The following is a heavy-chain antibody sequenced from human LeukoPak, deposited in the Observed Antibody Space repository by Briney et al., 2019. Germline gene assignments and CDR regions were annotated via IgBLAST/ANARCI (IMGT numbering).Heavy chain of an antibody. D-gene: IGHD6-13*01. CDR2: IWYDGSNK. Sequence: PGRSLRLSCAASGSTFSSYGMHWVRQAPGKGLEWVAVIWYDGSNKYYADSVKGRFTISRDNSKNTLYLQMNSLRAEDTAVYYCARGGLDSSSWHQFDYWGQGTLVTVSS. CDR1: GSTFSSYG. V-gene: IGHV3-33*01. J-gene: IGHJ4*02. CDR3: ARGGLDSSSWHQFDY.